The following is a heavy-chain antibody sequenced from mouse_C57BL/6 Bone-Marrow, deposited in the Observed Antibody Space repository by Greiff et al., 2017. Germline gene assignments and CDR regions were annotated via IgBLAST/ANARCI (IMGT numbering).Heavy chain of an antibody. CDR1: GFTFSDYY. V-gene: IGHV5-16*01. J-gene: IGHJ4*01. Sequence: EVHLVESEGGLVQPGSSMKLSCTASGFTFSDYYMAWVRQVPEKGLEWVANINYDGSSTYYLDSLKIRFIISRDNAKNILYLQMSSLKSEDTATYYCAREVVAHYYAMDYWGQGTSVTVSS. CDR3: AREVVAHYYAMDY. CDR2: INYDGSST. D-gene: IGHD1-1*01.